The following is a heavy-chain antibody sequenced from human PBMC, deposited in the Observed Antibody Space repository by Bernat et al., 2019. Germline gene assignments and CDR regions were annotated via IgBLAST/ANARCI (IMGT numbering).Heavy chain of an antibody. CDR1: GFTVSSNY. CDR2: IYSGGST. Sequence: EVQLVESGGGLIQPGGSLRLSCAASGFTVSSNYMSWVRQAPGKGLAWVSVIYSGGSTYYADSVKGRFNISRDNSKNTLYLQMNSLRAEDTAVYYCARNTGYSSGWYNDYWGQGTLVTVSS. D-gene: IGHD6-19*01. CDR3: ARNTGYSSGWYNDY. J-gene: IGHJ4*02. V-gene: IGHV3-53*01.